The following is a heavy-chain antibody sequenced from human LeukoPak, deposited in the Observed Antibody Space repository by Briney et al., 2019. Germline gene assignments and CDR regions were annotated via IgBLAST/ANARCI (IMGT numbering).Heavy chain of an antibody. V-gene: IGHV4-34*01. CDR2: INHSGTT. Sequence: SETLSLTCAVYGGSFSDYWYAWIRQSPGKGLEWMGEINHSGTTTYIPSLKSRVSMSVDTSKNQLSLSLRSVTAADAAVYYCARHLANVRWGVNPRWFDPWGQGTLVTVSS. CDR1: GGSFSDYW. D-gene: IGHD3-10*02. CDR3: ARHLANVRWGVNPRWFDP. J-gene: IGHJ5*02.